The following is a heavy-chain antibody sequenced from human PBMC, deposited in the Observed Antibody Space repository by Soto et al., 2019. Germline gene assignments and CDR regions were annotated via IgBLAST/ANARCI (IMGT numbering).Heavy chain of an antibody. CDR1: GFTFSSYW. Sequence: EVPLVESGGGLVQPGGSLRLSCAASGFTFSSYWMHWVRQAPGKGLVWVSRINSDGSSTSYADSVKGRFTISRDNAKNTLYLQMNSLRAEDTAVYYCARAGYSYGLYYFDYWGQGTLVTVSS. CDR2: INSDGSST. D-gene: IGHD5-18*01. J-gene: IGHJ4*02. V-gene: IGHV3-74*01. CDR3: ARAGYSYGLYYFDY.